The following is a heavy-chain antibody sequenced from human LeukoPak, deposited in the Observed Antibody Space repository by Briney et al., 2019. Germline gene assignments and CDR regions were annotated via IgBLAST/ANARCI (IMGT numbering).Heavy chain of an antibody. CDR2: IRCGGERA. V-gene: IGHV3-23*01. Sequence: GGSLRLFCAASGILFSNTAMNWARQSPGGGRECVSAIRCGGERAFYADSVKGRFTIYRDNSKNILYLQMNSLTANDTAIYYCGKDGGQYSSGPEFDPRGQGALVTVSS. CDR3: GKDGGQYSSGPEFDP. J-gene: IGHJ5*02. CDR1: GILFSNTA. D-gene: IGHD6-19*01.